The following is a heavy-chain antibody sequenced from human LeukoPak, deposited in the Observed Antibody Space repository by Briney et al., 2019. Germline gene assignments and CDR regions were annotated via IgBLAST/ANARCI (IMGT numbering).Heavy chain of an antibody. CDR1: GGTFSSYA. Sequence: SVKVSCTASGGTFSSYAISWVRQAPGQGLEWMGGIIPIFGTANYAQKFQGRVTITTDESTSTAYMELSSLRSEDTAVYYCARESTVTPYYFDYWGQGTLVTVSS. CDR2: IIPIFGTA. CDR3: ARESTVTPYYFDY. J-gene: IGHJ4*02. D-gene: IGHD4-11*01. V-gene: IGHV1-69*05.